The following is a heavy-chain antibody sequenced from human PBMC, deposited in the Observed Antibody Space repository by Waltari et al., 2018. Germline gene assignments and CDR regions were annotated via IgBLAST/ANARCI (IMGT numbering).Heavy chain of an antibody. CDR2: ISGSGGST. V-gene: IGHV3-23*01. CDR1: GFTFSSYA. D-gene: IGHD3-10*01. CDR3: AKAHYSGSGSYGSYYYGMDV. Sequence: EVQLLESGGGLVQPGGSLRLSCAASGFTFSSYAMSWVRPAPGKGLGWVSAISGSGGSTYYADSVKGRFTISRDNSKNTLYLQMNSLRAEDTAVYYCAKAHYSGSGSYGSYYYGMDVWGQGTTVTVSS. J-gene: IGHJ6*02.